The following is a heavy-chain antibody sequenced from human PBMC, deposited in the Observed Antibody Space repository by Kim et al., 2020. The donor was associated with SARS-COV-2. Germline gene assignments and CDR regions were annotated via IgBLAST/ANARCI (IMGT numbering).Heavy chain of an antibody. CDR3: ASLAAGYGLDV. CDR2: IYYTGNT. D-gene: IGHD6-13*01. J-gene: IGHJ6*02. CDR1: GDSIRYFY. V-gene: IGHV4-59*01. Sequence: SETLSLTCDVSGDSIRYFYWSWIRQPPGKGLEWIGYIYYTGNTNYNPSLQSRVTISVDMSKNQVSLKLNSVTAADTAVYYCASLAAGYGLDVWRQGAAV.